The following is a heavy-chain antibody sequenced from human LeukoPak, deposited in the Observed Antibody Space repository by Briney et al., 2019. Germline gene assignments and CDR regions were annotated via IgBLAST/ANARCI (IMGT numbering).Heavy chain of an antibody. CDR3: AKSFYPISGSPVVAFDI. J-gene: IGHJ3*02. D-gene: IGHD1-26*01. Sequence: PGGSLRLSCAASGFTFSSYSMNWVRQAPGKGLEWVAFIRYDGSNKYYADSVKGRFTISRDNSKNTLYLQMNSLRAEDTAVYYCAKSFYPISGSPVVAFDIWGQGTMVTVSS. CDR2: IRYDGSNK. V-gene: IGHV3-30*02. CDR1: GFTFSSYS.